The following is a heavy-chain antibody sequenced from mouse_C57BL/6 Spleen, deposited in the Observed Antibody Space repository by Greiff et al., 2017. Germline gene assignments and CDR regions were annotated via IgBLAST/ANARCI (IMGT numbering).Heavy chain of an antibody. Sequence: ESGGGLVTPGGSLQLSCAASGFTFSSYTMSWVRQTPEKRLVWVATISGGGGNTYYPDSVKGRFTISRDNAKNTLYLQRSSLRSEDTALYYWASHYYGSSYDYWGQGTTLTVSS. J-gene: IGHJ2*01. CDR3: ASHYYGSSYDY. CDR1: GFTFSSYT. CDR2: ISGGGGNT. V-gene: IGHV5-9*01. D-gene: IGHD1-1*01.